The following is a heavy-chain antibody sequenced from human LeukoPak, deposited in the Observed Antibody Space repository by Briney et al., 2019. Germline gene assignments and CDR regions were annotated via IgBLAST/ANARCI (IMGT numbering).Heavy chain of an antibody. CDR1: GGTFSSYA. CDR3: ASSMGIAVAGTRNAFDI. D-gene: IGHD6-19*01. Sequence: SVKVSCKASGGTFSSYAISWVRQAPGQGLEWMGGIIPIFGTANYAQKFQGRVTITADESTSTAYMELSSLRSEDTAVYYCASSMGIAVAGTRNAFDIWGQGTMVTVSS. J-gene: IGHJ3*02. V-gene: IGHV1-69*13. CDR2: IIPIFGTA.